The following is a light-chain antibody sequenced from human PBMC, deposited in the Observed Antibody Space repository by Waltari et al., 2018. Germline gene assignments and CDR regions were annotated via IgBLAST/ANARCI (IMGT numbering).Light chain of an antibody. CDR3: SSYAGSNNLV. J-gene: IGLJ3*02. CDR2: EVT. Sequence: QSALTQPPSASGSPGQSVTISCTGTSSDVGDYKYVSWYQPHPGKAPKLMIYEVTKRPSGVPDRSSGSKSGNTASLTVSGLQADDEADYYCSSYAGSNNLVFGGGTKLTVL. V-gene: IGLV2-8*01. CDR1: SSDVGDYKY.